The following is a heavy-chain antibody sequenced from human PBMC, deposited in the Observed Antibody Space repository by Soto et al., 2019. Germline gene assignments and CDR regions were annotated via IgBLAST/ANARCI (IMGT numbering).Heavy chain of an antibody. CDR3: AKDHQTYNWDYLFDS. Sequence: GGSLRLSCAASGFTFSSYGMHWVRQAPGKGLEWVAVISNDGNNKYYADSVKGRFTLSRDNSKNMVYLQMDSLRVEDTAVYYCAKDHQTYNWDYLFDSWGPGTLVTVS. V-gene: IGHV3-30*18. J-gene: IGHJ4*02. D-gene: IGHD1-7*01. CDR1: GFTFSSYG. CDR2: ISNDGNNK.